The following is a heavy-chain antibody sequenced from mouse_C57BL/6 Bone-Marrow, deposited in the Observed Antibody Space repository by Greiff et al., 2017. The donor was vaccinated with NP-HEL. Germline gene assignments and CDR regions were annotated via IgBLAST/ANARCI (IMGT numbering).Heavy chain of an antibody. Sequence: VQLQESDAELVKPGATVKISCKVSGYTFTDHTIHWMKQRPEQGLEWIGYIYPRDGSTKYNEKFKGKATLTADKSSSTAYMQLNSLTSEDSAVYFCARKDYGSSYGYFDYWGQGTTLTVSS. V-gene: IGHV1-78*01. CDR1: GYTFTDHT. CDR2: IYPRDGST. CDR3: ARKDYGSSYGYFDY. D-gene: IGHD1-1*01. J-gene: IGHJ2*01.